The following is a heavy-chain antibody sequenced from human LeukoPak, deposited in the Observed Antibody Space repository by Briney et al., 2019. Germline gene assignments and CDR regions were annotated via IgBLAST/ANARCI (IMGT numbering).Heavy chain of an antibody. Sequence: PSASVKVSCKASGGTFSSYAISWVRQAPGQGLEWMGGIIPIFGTANYAQKFQGRVTITADESTSTAYMELSSLRSEDTAVYYCAAGVVPAAMAYYYYYMDVWGKGTTVTISS. CDR3: AAGVVPAAMAYYYYYMDV. CDR2: IIPIFGTA. J-gene: IGHJ6*03. CDR1: GGTFSSYA. V-gene: IGHV1-69*13. D-gene: IGHD2-2*01.